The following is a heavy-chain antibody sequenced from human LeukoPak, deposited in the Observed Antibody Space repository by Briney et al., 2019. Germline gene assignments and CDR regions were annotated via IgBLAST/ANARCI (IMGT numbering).Heavy chain of an antibody. D-gene: IGHD3-3*01. CDR3: AREVLYYDFWSGLDY. V-gene: IGHV3-21*01. J-gene: IGHJ4*02. CDR1: GFTFSSYN. CDR2: ISGSSDYI. Sequence: PGGSLRLSCAASGFTFSSYNMNWVRQAPGKGLEWISSISGSSDYIYYADSVKGRFTISRDNAKSSLHLQMNSLRAEDTAVYYCAREVLYYDFWSGLDYWGQGTLVTVSS.